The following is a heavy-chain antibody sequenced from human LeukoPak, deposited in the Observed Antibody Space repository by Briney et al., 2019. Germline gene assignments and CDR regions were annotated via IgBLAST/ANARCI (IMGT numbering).Heavy chain of an antibody. J-gene: IGHJ4*02. CDR3: AFLPPSRYYYDYYFDY. D-gene: IGHD3-22*01. V-gene: IGHV3-48*04. Sequence: PGGSLRLSCAASGFTFSSYSMNWVRQAPGKGLEWVSYISSSSSTIYYADSVKGRFTISRDNAKNSLYLQMNSLRAEDTAVYYCAFLPPSRYYYDYYFDYWGQGTLVTVSS. CDR2: ISSSSSTI. CDR1: GFTFSSYS.